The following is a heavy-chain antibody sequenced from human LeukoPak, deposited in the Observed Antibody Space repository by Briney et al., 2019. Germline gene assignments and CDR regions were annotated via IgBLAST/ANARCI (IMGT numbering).Heavy chain of an antibody. CDR2: IRQDGGKE. CDR3: AREWHATFDY. CDR1: GFTFSTYG. Sequence: GGSLRLSCAASGFTFSTYGMSWVRQAPGKGLEWVAAIRQDGGKEYYMDSVKGRFTISRDNAKNSLYLQMNSLRAEDTAVYYCAREWHATFDYWGQGSLVTVSS. D-gene: IGHD5-12*01. V-gene: IGHV3-7*01. J-gene: IGHJ4*02.